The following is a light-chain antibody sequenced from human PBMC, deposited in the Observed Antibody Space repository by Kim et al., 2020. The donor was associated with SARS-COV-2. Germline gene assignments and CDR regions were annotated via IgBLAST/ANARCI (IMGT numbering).Light chain of an antibody. V-gene: IGLV2-14*03. CDR1: SSDVGGYNY. CDR3: SSYTSSSTLV. J-gene: IGLJ1*01. Sequence: QSITISCTRTSSDVGGYNYVSWYQQHPGKAPKLMIYDVSNRPSGVSNRFSGSKSGNTASLTISGLQAEDEADYYCSSYTSSSTLVFGTGTKVTVL. CDR2: DVS.